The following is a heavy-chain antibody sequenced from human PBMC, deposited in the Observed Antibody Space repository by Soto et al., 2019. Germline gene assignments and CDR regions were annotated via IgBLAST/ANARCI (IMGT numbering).Heavy chain of an antibody. CDR2: INHGGTT. D-gene: IGHD2-2*01. CDR3: ARGGRYCSGTSCYGFDP. V-gene: IGHV4-34*01. CDR1: GGSFSTYY. Sequence: SETLSLTCAVYGGSFSTYYWSWIRQPPGKGLEWIGEINHGGTTNYNPSLKSRVTISLDTSKNQLSLKLTSVTAADTAVYYCARGGRYCSGTSCYGFDPWGQGTLVTVSS. J-gene: IGHJ5*02.